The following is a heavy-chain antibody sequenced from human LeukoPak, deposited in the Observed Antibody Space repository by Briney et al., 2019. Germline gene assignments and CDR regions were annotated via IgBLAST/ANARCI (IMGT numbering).Heavy chain of an antibody. D-gene: IGHD4-11*01. Sequence: SETLSLTCTVSGGSISSSSYYWGWIRQPPGKGLEWIGSIYYSGSTYYNPSLESRVTISVDTSKNQFSLKLSSVTAADTAVYYCATLTTHRIWFDPWGQGTLVTVSS. J-gene: IGHJ5*02. CDR1: GGSISSSSYY. CDR3: ATLTTHRIWFDP. V-gene: IGHV4-39*01. CDR2: IYYSGST.